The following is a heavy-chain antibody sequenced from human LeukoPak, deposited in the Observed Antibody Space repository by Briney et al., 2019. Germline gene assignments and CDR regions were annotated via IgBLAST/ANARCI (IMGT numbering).Heavy chain of an antibody. V-gene: IGHV4-34*01. J-gene: IGHJ6*04. Sequence: PSETLSLTCAVYGGSFSGYYWSWIRQPPGKGLEWIGEINHSGSTNYNPSLKSRVTISVDTSKNQFSLKLSSVTAADTAVYYCARRMVRGVIITYYYGMDVWGKGTTVTVSP. CDR1: GGSFSGYY. CDR3: ARRMVRGVIITYYYGMDV. D-gene: IGHD3-10*01. CDR2: INHSGST.